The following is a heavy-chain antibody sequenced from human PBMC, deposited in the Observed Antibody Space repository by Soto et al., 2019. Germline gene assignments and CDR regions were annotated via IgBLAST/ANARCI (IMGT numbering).Heavy chain of an antibody. J-gene: IGHJ4*02. Sequence: SETLSLTCAVYGGSFSGYYWSWIRQPPGKGLEWIGEINHSGSTNYNPSLKSRVTISVDTSKNQFSLKLSSVTAADTAVYYCASLGPLWNKRVGPFAYWGQGTLVTVSS. CDR1: GGSFSGYY. D-gene: IGHD1-1*01. V-gene: IGHV4-34*01. CDR2: INHSGST. CDR3: ASLGPLWNKRVGPFAY.